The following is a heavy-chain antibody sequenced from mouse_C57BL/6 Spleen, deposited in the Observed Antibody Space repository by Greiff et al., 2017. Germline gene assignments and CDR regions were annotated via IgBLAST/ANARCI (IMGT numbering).Heavy chain of an antibody. CDR1: GYTFTSYW. CDR3: ARGELGGDYFDY. D-gene: IGHD4-1*01. Sequence: QVQLQQPGAELVKPGASVKMSCKASGYTFTSYWITWVKQRPGQGLEWIGDIYPGSGSTNYNEKFKSKATLTVDTSSSTAYMQLSSLTPEESAVYYCARGELGGDYFDYWGQGTTLTVSS. J-gene: IGHJ2*01. CDR2: IYPGSGST. V-gene: IGHV1-55*01.